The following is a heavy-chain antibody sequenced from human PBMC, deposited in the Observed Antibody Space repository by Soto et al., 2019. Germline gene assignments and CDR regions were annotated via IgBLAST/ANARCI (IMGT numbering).Heavy chain of an antibody. CDR2: LYYGSNN. CDR3: ARAGGGAARSFDY. V-gene: IGHV4-59*01. J-gene: IGHJ4*02. Sequence: TLCRRWTLGRRCLSTFSWSWVGQPPGKGLEWIGYLYYGSNNNYNPPLKSRVTISVDASKNPVSLRLTSVTAADTAVDYCARAGGGAARSFDYRAQESVVTFSS. D-gene: IGHD3-16*01. CDR1: RRCLSTFS.